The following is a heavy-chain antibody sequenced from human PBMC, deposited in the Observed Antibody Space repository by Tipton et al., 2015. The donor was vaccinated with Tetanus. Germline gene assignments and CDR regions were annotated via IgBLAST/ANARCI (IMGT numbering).Heavy chain of an antibody. V-gene: IGHV4-61*08. CDR1: GASLRGGDYH. D-gene: IGHD4-11*01. CDR3: VRGRGLGEYSFGFEY. CDR2: ISGSGTS. Sequence: TLSLTCTVSGASLRGGDYHWSWIRQPTGKGLEWLAYISGSGTSNSNYYLKSRITMTHDTSRNQFSLKLTAVTAADTAVYYCVRGRGLGEYSFGFEYWGPGVLVTVSS. J-gene: IGHJ4*02.